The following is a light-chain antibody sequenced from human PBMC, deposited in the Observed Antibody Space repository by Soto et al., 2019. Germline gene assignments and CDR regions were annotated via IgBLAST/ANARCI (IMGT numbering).Light chain of an antibody. Sequence: QSALTQPASVSGSPGQSITISCTGTSSDVGGYNYVSWYQQHPGKAPKLMIYDVSNRPSGVSNCFSGSKSGNTASLTISGLQAEDEADYYCSSYTSSSTLAFGGGTQLTVL. CDR1: SSDVGGYNY. CDR3: SSYTSSSTLA. J-gene: IGLJ3*02. V-gene: IGLV2-14*01. CDR2: DVS.